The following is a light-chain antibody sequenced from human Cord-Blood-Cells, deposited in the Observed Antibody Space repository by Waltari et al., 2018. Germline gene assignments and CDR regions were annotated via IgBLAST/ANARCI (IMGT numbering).Light chain of an antibody. V-gene: IGLV2-8*01. J-gene: IGLJ1*01. Sequence: QSALTQPHSASGSPGQSVTISCTGTSSDVGGYNYVSWYQQHPGKAPKLMIYEVSKRPSGVPDRFSGSKSGNTASRTVSGLQAEDEADYYCSSYAGSNNYVFGTGTKVTVL. CDR3: SSYAGSNNYV. CDR1: SSDVGGYNY. CDR2: EVS.